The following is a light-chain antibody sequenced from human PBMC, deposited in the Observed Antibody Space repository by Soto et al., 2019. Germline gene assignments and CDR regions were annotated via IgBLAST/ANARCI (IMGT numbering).Light chain of an antibody. Sequence: QSALTQPASVSGSPGQSITISCTGTSSDVGGYNYVSWYQQHPGKAPKLMIYEVSNRPSGVSNRFSGSKSGNTASLTISGLQAEDEADYYCSSYTSSSPYVFGTGTKRTVI. V-gene: IGLV2-14*01. J-gene: IGLJ1*01. CDR2: EVS. CDR3: SSYTSSSPYV. CDR1: SSDVGGYNY.